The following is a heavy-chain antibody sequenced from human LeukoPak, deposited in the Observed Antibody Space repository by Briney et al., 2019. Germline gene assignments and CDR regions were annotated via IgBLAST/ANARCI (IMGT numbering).Heavy chain of an antibody. Sequence: SETLSLTCTVSGGSISSSSYYWGWIRQPPGKGLEWIGSIYYSGSTYYNPSLKSRVTISVDTSKNQFSLKLSSATAADTAVYYCARRLLWFGDPRGWFGPWGQGTLVTVSS. J-gene: IGHJ5*02. CDR1: GGSISSSSYY. CDR3: ARRLLWFGDPRGWFGP. CDR2: IYYSGST. V-gene: IGHV4-39*01. D-gene: IGHD3-10*01.